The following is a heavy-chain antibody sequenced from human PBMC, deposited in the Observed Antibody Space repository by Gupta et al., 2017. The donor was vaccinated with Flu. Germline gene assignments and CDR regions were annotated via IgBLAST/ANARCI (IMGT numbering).Heavy chain of an antibody. CDR1: GYTFVTYG. Sequence: QVQLVQSGAEMKKPGASGKVSCKASGYTFVTYGISWVRQAPGQGLEWMGWISANDGRTSYAQKVQDRVTMTRDTSTSTAYMELRSLRSDDTAVYYCARDPGIAVSGLSFNYWGQGTLVTVSS. CDR2: ISANDGRT. V-gene: IGHV1-18*01. D-gene: IGHD6-19*01. CDR3: ARDPGIAVSGLSFNY. J-gene: IGHJ4*02.